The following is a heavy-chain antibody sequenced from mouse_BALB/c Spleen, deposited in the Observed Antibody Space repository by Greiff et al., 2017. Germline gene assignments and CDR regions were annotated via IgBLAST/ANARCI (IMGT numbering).Heavy chain of an antibody. D-gene: IGHD4-1*01. CDR3: ARHLTSRYFDV. Sequence: EVKLVESGGGLVKPGGSLKLSCAASGFTFSSYAMSWVRQTPEKRLEWVATISSGGSTYYPDTVKGRFTISRDNAKNTLYLQMSSLKSEDTAMYYCARHLTSRYFDVWGAGTTVTVSS. J-gene: IGHJ1*01. CDR2: ISSGGST. CDR1: GFTFSSYA. V-gene: IGHV5-9-3*01.